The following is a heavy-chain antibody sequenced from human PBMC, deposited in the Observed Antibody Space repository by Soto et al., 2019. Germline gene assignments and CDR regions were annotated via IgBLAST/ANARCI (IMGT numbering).Heavy chain of an antibody. CDR1: EFTFSYYY. D-gene: IGHD6-19*01. CDR2: LSRSGNTI. J-gene: IGHJ4*02. CDR3: ARASPIAVADHFDY. Sequence: QVQLVESGGGLVKPGGSLRLSCAASEFTFSYYYMSWIRQAPGKGLEWVSYLSRSGNTIYYADSVKGRFTIARDNAKNSLYRQMNSLRAEDTAVYYCARASPIAVADHFDYWGQGTLVTVSS. V-gene: IGHV3-11*01.